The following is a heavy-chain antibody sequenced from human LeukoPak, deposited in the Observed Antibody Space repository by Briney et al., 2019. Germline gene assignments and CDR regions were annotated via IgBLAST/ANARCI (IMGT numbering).Heavy chain of an antibody. J-gene: IGHJ6*02. CDR3: ARGRYYGMDV. CDR1: GFTFTSYW. V-gene: IGHV3-74*01. CDR2: VNSDGSST. Sequence: GGSLRLSCAASGFTFTSYWMHWVRHAPGEGLGWVSRVNSDGSSTTYADSVQGRFTISRDNAKNTLYLQMNSLRAEDTAVYYCARGRYYGMDVWGQGTTVTVSS.